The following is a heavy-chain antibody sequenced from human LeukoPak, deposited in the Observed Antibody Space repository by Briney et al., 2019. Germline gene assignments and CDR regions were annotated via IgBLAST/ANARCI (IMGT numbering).Heavy chain of an antibody. CDR3: AGDGCSGNDGL. CDR2: IYHSGST. J-gene: IGHJ4*02. Sequence: PSETLSLTCTVSGGSISTYYWSWIRQPPGKGLEWIGYIYHSGSTKYNPSLKSRVTISVDTSKNQFSLKLSSVTAADTAVYYCAGDGCSGNDGLWGQGTLVTVSS. V-gene: IGHV4-59*01. CDR1: GGSISTYY. D-gene: IGHD5-12*01.